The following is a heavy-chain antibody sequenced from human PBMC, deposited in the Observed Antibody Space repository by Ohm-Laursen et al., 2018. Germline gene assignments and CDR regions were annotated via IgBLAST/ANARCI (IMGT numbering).Heavy chain of an antibody. Sequence: ASVKVSCKVSGYTFTAYLMHWVRQAPGQGLEWMGWINPKNGDTKYAQRFQGRVTMTRDTSTTTAYMELSSLGSDDTAVYYCARDRCSGGGCHYFYFDLWGRGTLLPVSS. D-gene: IGHD2-15*01. J-gene: IGHJ2*01. V-gene: IGHV1-2*02. CDR3: ARDRCSGGGCHYFYFDL. CDR1: GYTFTAYL. CDR2: INPKNGDT.